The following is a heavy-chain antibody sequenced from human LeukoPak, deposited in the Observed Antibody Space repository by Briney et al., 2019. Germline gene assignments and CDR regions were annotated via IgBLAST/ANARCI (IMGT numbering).Heavy chain of an antibody. Sequence: GGSLRLSCAASGFTLSSYAMSWVRQAPGKGLEWVSAISGSGGSTYYADSVKGRFTISRDNSKNTLYLQMNSLRAEDAAVYYCAKDLVRITIFGVVIPPGYYMDVWGKGTTVTVSS. CDR2: ISGSGGST. J-gene: IGHJ6*03. D-gene: IGHD3-3*01. CDR1: GFTLSSYA. CDR3: AKDLVRITIFGVVIPPGYYMDV. V-gene: IGHV3-23*01.